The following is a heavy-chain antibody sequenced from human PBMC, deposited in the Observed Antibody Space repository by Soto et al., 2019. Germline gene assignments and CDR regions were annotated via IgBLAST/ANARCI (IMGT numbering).Heavy chain of an antibody. Sequence: SETLSLTCTVSGGSISSRSYYWGWIREPPGKGLEWIGSIYYSGSTYYNPPLKSRVTISVDTSKNQFSLKLSSVTAAYTAVYYCARVWIQLWLWAFEIWGQGTMVTDSS. V-gene: IGHV4-39*01. CDR3: ARVWIQLWLWAFEI. D-gene: IGHD5-18*01. CDR1: GGSISSRSYY. J-gene: IGHJ3*02. CDR2: IYYSGST.